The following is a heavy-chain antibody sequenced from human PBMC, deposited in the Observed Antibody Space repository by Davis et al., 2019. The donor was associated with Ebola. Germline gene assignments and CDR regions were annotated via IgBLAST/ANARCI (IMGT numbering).Heavy chain of an antibody. CDR1: GGSISSYY. CDR2: IYYSGST. D-gene: IGHD1-20*01. CDR3: ARHGGITGTQRAFDI. Sequence: GSLRLSCTVSGGSISSYYWSWIRQPPGKGLEWIGSIYYSGSTYYNPSLKSRVTISVDTSKNQFSLKLSSVTAADTAVYYCARHGGITGTQRAFDIWGQGTMVTVSS. J-gene: IGHJ3*02. V-gene: IGHV4-59*05.